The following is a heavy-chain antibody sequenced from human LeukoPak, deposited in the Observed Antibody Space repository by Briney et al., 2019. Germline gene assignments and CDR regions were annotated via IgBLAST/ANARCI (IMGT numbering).Heavy chain of an antibody. Sequence: ASVKVSCKASGGTFSSYAISWVRQAPGQGLEWMGWINPNSGGTNYAQKFQGRVTMTRDTSISTAYMELSRLRSDDTAVYYCARESYDGDGFDIWGQGTMVTVSS. J-gene: IGHJ3*02. D-gene: IGHD3-16*01. CDR1: GGTFSSYA. V-gene: IGHV1-2*02. CDR3: ARESYDGDGFDI. CDR2: INPNSGGT.